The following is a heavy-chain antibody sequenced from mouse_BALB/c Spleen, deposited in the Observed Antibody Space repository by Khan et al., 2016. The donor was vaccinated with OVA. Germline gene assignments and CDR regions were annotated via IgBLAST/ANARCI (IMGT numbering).Heavy chain of an antibody. CDR1: GYSITSGYA. CDR3: ARGNYYGYYIDY. D-gene: IGHD1-1*01. V-gene: IGHV3-2*02. CDR2: ISYSGVT. Sequence: EVQLQESGPGLVKPSQSLSLTCTVTGYSITSGYAWNWIRQFPGNKLEWMGYISYSGVTSYTPSLKSRISITRATSKNQLFLQLNSVTTEDTATDNCARGNYYGYYIDYWGQGTTLTVTS. J-gene: IGHJ2*01.